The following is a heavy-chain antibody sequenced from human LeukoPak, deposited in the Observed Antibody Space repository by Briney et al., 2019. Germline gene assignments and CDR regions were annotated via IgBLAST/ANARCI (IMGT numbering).Heavy chain of an antibody. Sequence: PGGSLRLSCAASGFTFSSYEMNWVRQAPGKGLEWVSYISSSGSTIYYADSVKGRFTISRDNAKNSLYLQMNSPRAEDTAVYYCARVSVLLWFGELRALGALDIWGQGTMVTVSS. J-gene: IGHJ3*02. CDR3: ARVSVLLWFGELRALGALDI. V-gene: IGHV3-48*03. CDR1: GFTFSSYE. CDR2: ISSSGSTI. D-gene: IGHD3-10*01.